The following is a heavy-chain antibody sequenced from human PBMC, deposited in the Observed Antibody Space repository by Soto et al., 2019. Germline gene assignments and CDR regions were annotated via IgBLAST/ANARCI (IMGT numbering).Heavy chain of an antibody. D-gene: IGHD3-3*01. CDR3: ARAGITIFGVPTGEYYFDY. Sequence: PSETLSLTCTVSGGSISSHYWSWNRQLPGKGLEWIGYSYSSGSTNYNPSLKSRVTISVDTSENQFTLKLTSLTAADSAVYYCARAGITIFGVPTGEYYFDYWGQGTLVTVSS. CDR2: SYSSGST. J-gene: IGHJ4*02. V-gene: IGHV4-59*11. CDR1: GGSISSHY.